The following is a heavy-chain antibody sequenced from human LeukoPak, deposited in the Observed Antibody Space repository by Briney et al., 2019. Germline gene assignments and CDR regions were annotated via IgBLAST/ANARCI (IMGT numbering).Heavy chain of an antibody. CDR3: ARRNTIMVAGLDY. CDR2: MNPNSGNT. D-gene: IGHD5-24*01. Sequence: GASVKVSCKPSGYTFTSYDINWVRQATGQGLEWMGWMNPNSGNTGYAQKFQGRVTMTRKTSISTDFMELSSLRSEDTAVYCCARRNTIMVAGLDYWGQGTLVTVSS. CDR1: GYTFTSYD. J-gene: IGHJ4*02. V-gene: IGHV1-8*01.